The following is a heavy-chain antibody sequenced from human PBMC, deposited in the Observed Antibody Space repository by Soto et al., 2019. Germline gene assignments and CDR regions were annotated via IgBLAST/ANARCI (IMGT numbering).Heavy chain of an antibody. D-gene: IGHD6-19*01. CDR1: GGTFSSYA. CDR3: ARFKIAVAAFDI. V-gene: IGHV1-69*13. CDR2: IIPIFGTP. J-gene: IGHJ3*02. Sequence: ASVKVSCKASGGTFSSYAISWVRQAPGQGLEWMGGIIPIFGTPNYAQKFQGRVTITADESTSTAYMELSSLRSEDTAVYYCARFKIAVAAFDIWGQGTMVTVSS.